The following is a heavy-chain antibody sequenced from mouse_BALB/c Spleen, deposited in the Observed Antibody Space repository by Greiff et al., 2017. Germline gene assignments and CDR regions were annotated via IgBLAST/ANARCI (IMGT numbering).Heavy chain of an antibody. CDR2: IWSGGST. J-gene: IGHJ4*01. CDR1: GFSLTSYG. Sequence: QVQLQQSGPGLVQPSQSLSITCTVSGFSLTSYGVHWVRQSPGKGLEWLGVIWSGGSTDYNAAFISRLSISKDNSKSQVFFKMNSLQADDTAIYYCVRKDDGYYLYAMDYWGQGTSVTVSS. D-gene: IGHD2-3*01. V-gene: IGHV2-2-2*01. CDR3: VRKDDGYYLYAMDY.